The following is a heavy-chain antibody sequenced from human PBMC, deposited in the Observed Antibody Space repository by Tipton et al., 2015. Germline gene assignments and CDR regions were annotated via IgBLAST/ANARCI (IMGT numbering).Heavy chain of an antibody. J-gene: IGHJ4*02. CDR1: GFDFSIYG. D-gene: IGHD3-9*01. CDR2: ISHSGNT. V-gene: IGHV4-38-2*01. Sequence: LRLSCAASGFDFSIYGMHWVRQAPGKGLEWIGSISHSGNTYYNPSLKSRVTILVDTTQNQVSLRLTSVTAADTAVYYCACQDYDSLTRDYQTVDYWGQGTLVTVSS. CDR3: ACQDYDSLTRDYQTVDY.